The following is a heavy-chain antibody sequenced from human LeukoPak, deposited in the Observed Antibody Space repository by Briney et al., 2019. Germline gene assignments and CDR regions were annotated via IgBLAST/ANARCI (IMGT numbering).Heavy chain of an antibody. CDR1: GYTFTGYY. Sequence: ASVKVSCKASGYTFTGYYMHWVRQAPGQGLEWMGWINPNSGGTNYAQKFQGRVTMTRDTSISTAYMELSRLRSDDTAVYFCAREGITEAATTNDALDIWGQGTVVTVSS. CDR3: AREGITEAATTNDALDI. D-gene: IGHD6-19*01. CDR2: INPNSGGT. J-gene: IGHJ3*02. V-gene: IGHV1-2*02.